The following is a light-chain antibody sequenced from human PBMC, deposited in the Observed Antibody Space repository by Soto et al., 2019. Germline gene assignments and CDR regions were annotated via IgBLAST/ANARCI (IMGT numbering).Light chain of an antibody. Sequence: DIQMTQSPSPLSASVGDRVTITCQASQHIDKYLNWYQQKPGKAPKLLIYGTSNLETGVPSRFSGSGSGTDFTLTISSLQPEDIASYHCQQYGRLPFTFGPGTKVAVK. CDR2: GTS. J-gene: IGKJ3*01. CDR3: QQYGRLPFT. V-gene: IGKV1-33*01. CDR1: QHIDKY.